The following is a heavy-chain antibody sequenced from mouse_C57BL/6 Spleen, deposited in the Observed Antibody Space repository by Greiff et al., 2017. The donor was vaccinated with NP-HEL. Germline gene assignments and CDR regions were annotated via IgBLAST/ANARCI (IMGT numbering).Heavy chain of an antibody. CDR3: ARFYGYDGGYYFDY. J-gene: IGHJ2*01. Sequence: VQLQQPGAELVMPGASVKLSCKASGYTFTSYWMHWVKQRPGQGLEWIGEIDPSDSYTNYNQKFKGKSTLTVDKSSSTAYMQLSSLTSEDSAVYYCARFYGYDGGYYFDYWGQGTTLTVSS. D-gene: IGHD2-2*01. CDR1: GYTFTSYW. V-gene: IGHV1-69*01. CDR2: IDPSDSYT.